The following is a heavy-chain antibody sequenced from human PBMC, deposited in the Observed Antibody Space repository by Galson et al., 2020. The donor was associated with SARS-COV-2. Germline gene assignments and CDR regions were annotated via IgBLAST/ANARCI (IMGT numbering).Heavy chain of an antibody. CDR3: ARTAFFDTLTGYNDGRDAFDV. Sequence: ASETLSLTCTVSGGSFAIATYYWGWIRQPPGKGLEWIANIYYTGSTYYNPSLKSRVAISLEKSKNQISLKLNSVTAADTAVYYCARTAFFDTLTGYNDGRDAFDVWGQGTMVTVTS. D-gene: IGHD3-9*01. V-gene: IGHV4-39*07. J-gene: IGHJ3*01. CDR2: IYYTGST. CDR1: GGSFAIATYY.